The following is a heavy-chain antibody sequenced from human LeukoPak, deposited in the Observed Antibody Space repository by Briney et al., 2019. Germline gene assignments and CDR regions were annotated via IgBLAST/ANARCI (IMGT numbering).Heavy chain of an antibody. CDR1: GFTFSSYA. D-gene: IGHD3-10*01. J-gene: IGHJ4*02. CDR2: ISSNGGST. Sequence: GGSLRLSCAASGFTFSSYAMHWVRQAPGKGLEYVSAISSNGGSTYYANSVKGRFTISRDNSKNTLYLQMGSLRAEDMAVYYCARAGITMVRGVIMNLDYFDYWGQGTLVTVSS. CDR3: ARAGITMVRGVIMNLDYFDY. V-gene: IGHV3-64*01.